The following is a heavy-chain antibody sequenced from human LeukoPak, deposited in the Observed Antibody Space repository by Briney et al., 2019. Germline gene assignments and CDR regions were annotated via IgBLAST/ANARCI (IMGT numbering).Heavy chain of an antibody. CDR2: VRFDGSNK. D-gene: IGHD6-6*01. CDR3: AKSSSGLYAFDI. J-gene: IGHJ3*02. V-gene: IGHV3-30*02. CDR1: GFTLSSYG. Sequence: GGSLRLSCAASGFTLSSYGMHWVRQAPGKGLEWVAFVRFDGSNKYYADSVKGRFTISRDNSKNTLYLQVNSLRAEDTAVYYCAKSSSGLYAFDIWGQGTMVTVSS.